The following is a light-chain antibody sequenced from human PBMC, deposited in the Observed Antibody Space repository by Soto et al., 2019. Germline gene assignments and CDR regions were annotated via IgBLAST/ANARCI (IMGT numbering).Light chain of an antibody. CDR3: QSFDNSLSGFWV. J-gene: IGLJ3*02. CDR1: SSNIGAGHD. V-gene: IGLV1-40*01. Sequence: QSVLTQPPSVSGAPGQRVTISCTGSSSNIGAGHDVHWFQQLPGTAPKLLIYGNSDRPSGVPDRFSGSKSGTSASLAITGLQAEDEADCYCQSFDNSLSGFWVFGGGTKVTVL. CDR2: GNS.